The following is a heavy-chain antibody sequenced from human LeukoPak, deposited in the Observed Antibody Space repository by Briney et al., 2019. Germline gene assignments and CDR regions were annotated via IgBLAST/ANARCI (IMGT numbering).Heavy chain of an antibody. CDR3: ARVHHPGAAGPWGLDS. J-gene: IGHJ4*02. D-gene: IGHD6-13*01. Sequence: SETLSLTCIVSGASITSGTYYWTWIRQPAGKGLEWIGRIYAGGSTNYNPSLKSRLTMSIDTSKNQFSLKLSSVTAADTAIYYCARVHHPGAAGPWGLDSWGQGILVTVSS. CDR2: IYAGGST. V-gene: IGHV4-61*02. CDR1: GASITSGTYY.